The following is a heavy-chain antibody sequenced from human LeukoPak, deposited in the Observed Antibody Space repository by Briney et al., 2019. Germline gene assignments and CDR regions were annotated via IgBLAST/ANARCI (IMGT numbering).Heavy chain of an antibody. CDR2: IYYSGST. J-gene: IGHJ4*02. D-gene: IGHD6-6*01. Sequence: SETLSLTCTVSGGSISSYYWSWIRQPPGKGLEWIGYIYYSGSTNYNPSLKSRVTISVDTSKNQFSLKLSSVTAADTAVYYCARDKFGAASQFDYWGQGTLVTVSS. CDR1: GGSISSYY. V-gene: IGHV4-59*01. CDR3: ARDKFGAASQFDY.